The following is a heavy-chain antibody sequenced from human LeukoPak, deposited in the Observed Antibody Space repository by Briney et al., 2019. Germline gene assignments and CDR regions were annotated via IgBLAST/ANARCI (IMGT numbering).Heavy chain of an antibody. D-gene: IGHD5-24*01. CDR1: GGSISSSNW. V-gene: IGHV4-4*02. CDR2: IYHSGST. CDR3: ARGDVEMATIKASPLGYFQH. Sequence: SETLSLTCAVSGGSISSSNWWSWVRQPPGKGLEWIGEIYHSGSTNYNPSLKSRVTISVDRSKNQFSLKLSSVTAADTAVYYCARGDVEMATIKASPLGYFQHWGQGTLVTVSS. J-gene: IGHJ1*01.